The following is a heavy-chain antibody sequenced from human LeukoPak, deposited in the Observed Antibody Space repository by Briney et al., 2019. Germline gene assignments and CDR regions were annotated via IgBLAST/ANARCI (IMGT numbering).Heavy chain of an antibody. Sequence: GGSQRLSCVATGFTFSTYAMHWVRQAPGKGLEWVAFISFDGSSKYYAESVKGRFIISRDNSKNTLSLQMSSLRTEDTAVYYCARLHPLTPAGWEAYYFDYWGEGTLVTVSS. D-gene: IGHD1-26*01. CDR2: ISFDGSSK. J-gene: IGHJ4*02. V-gene: IGHV3-30-3*01. CDR3: ARLHPLTPAGWEAYYFDY. CDR1: GFTFSTYA.